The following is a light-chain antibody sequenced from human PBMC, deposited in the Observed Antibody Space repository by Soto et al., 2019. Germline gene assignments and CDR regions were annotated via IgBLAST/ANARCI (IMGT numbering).Light chain of an antibody. V-gene: IGKV3-20*01. CDR2: GTS. CDR1: QSLSVSY. J-gene: IGKJ1*01. Sequence: EIVLTQSPGTLSLSPGDRATLSCRASQSLSVSYMAWYQQRPGQAPRLLIYGTSTRAAGVPDRFSGSGSGTDFTLAISRLEPEDFAVYYCHQFGDSPQTVGQGTTVEI. CDR3: HQFGDSPQT.